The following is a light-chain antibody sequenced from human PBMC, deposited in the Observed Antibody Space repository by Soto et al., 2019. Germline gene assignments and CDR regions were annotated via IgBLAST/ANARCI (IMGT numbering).Light chain of an antibody. CDR3: AAWDGSLNAYV. V-gene: IGLV1-44*01. Sequence: QSVLTQPPSASGTPGQTVTVSCSGSSSNIGTNTVDWYQQLPGTAPKLLIYSNNNRPSGGPDRFSGSKSGTSASLAISGLQSEDEADYYCAAWDGSLNAYVFGTGTKLTVL. CDR1: SSNIGTNT. J-gene: IGLJ1*01. CDR2: SNN.